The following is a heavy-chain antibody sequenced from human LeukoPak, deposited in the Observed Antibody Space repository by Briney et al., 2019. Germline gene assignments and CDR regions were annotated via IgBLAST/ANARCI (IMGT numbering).Heavy chain of an antibody. Sequence: SETLSPTCTVSGGSVSSGTYYWSWIRQPPGKGLEWIGYIYYSGSTNYNPSLKSRVTISVDTSKNQFSLKLTSVTAAGTAVYYCARVHSGTVWAFDIWGQGTMVTVSS. CDR1: GGSVSSGTYY. D-gene: IGHD1-26*01. CDR2: IYYSGST. V-gene: IGHV4-61*01. CDR3: ARVHSGTVWAFDI. J-gene: IGHJ3*02.